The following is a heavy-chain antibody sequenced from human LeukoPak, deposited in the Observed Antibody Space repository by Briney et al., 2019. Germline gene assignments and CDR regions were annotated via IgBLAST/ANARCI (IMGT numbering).Heavy chain of an antibody. V-gene: IGHV3-23*01. CDR3: AKSSSSWSYYFNY. CDR2: ITITGSSP. J-gene: IGHJ4*02. CDR1: GFTFSGYA. D-gene: IGHD6-13*01. Sequence: GGSLRLSCAASGFTFSGYAMAWVRQAPGKGLEWVSSITITGSSPSYADSVKGRFTVSRDNTKNTLYLQMNSLRAEDTAVYFCAKSSSSWSYYFNYWGQGTLVTVSS.